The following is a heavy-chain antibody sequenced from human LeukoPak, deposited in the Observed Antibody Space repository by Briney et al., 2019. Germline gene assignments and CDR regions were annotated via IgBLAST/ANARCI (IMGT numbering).Heavy chain of an antibody. Sequence: GGSLRLSCAASGFTFSSYAMSWVRQAPGKGLEWVSAISGSGGSTYYADSVKGRFAISRDNSKNTLYLQMNSLRAEDTAVYYCAKVKYYYDSSGYYYDYWGQGTLVTVSS. CDR2: ISGSGGST. J-gene: IGHJ4*02. CDR3: AKVKYYYDSSGYYYDY. D-gene: IGHD3-22*01. CDR1: GFTFSSYA. V-gene: IGHV3-23*01.